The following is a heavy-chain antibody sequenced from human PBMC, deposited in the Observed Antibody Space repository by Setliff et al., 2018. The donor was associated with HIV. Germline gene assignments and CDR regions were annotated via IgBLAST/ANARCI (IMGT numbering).Heavy chain of an antibody. Sequence: SETLSLTCTVSGGSISSETFSWNWIRQPAGKGLEWIGRIYTSGSTDYNPSLKSRVTMSVDTSKNPFSLKLSSVTAADTDVYYCARGGYYYYFGVDVWGQGTTVTVSS. CDR2: IYTSGST. J-gene: IGHJ6*02. D-gene: IGHD3-16*01. CDR1: GGSISSETFS. V-gene: IGHV4-61*02. CDR3: ARGGYYYYFGVDV.